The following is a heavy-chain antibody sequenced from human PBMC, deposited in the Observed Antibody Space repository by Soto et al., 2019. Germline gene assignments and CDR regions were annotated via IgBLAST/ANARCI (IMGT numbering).Heavy chain of an antibody. D-gene: IGHD3-10*01. J-gene: IGHJ2*01. Sequence: QVQLVESGGGVVQPGRSLRLSCAASGFTFSSYGMHWVRQAPGKGLEWVAVISYDGSNKYYADSVKGRFTISRDNSKNTLYLQMNSLKAEDTAVYYCAKDRAGTLPSWYFDLWGRRTLVTVSS. CDR2: ISYDGSNK. CDR3: AKDRAGTLPSWYFDL. V-gene: IGHV3-30*18. CDR1: GFTFSSYG.